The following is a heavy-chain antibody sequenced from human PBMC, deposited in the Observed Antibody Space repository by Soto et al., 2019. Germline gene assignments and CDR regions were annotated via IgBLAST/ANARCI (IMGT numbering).Heavy chain of an antibody. CDR3: ARRASAYGDYPSDYWYFDL. Sequence: SEMLRVMCSVVGGSSSSRTCCWGCIRQPPGKGLEWIGSICYSGSTYYNPSLKSRVTISVDTSKNQFSLKLSSVTAADTAVYYCARRASAYGDYPSDYWYFDLWGRGTLVTVSS. V-gene: IGHV4-39*01. CDR1: GGSSSSRTCC. CDR2: ICYSGST. J-gene: IGHJ2*01. D-gene: IGHD4-17*01.